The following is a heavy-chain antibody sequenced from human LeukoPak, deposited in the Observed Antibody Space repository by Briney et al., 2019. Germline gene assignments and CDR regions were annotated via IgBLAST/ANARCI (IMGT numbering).Heavy chain of an antibody. CDR1: GYMFAHTG. Sequence: ALVEACCKPLGYMFAHTGISWVSQAAGQGPEWLGWISAFNGDTNYAQNLQGRVTMTRDTSTSTVYMELRSLRSDDTAVYYCARENYYDGSGSPSASAPVDHWGQGTLVTVSS. D-gene: IGHD3-22*01. CDR2: ISAFNGDT. V-gene: IGHV1-18*01. CDR3: ARENYYDGSGSPSASAPVDH. J-gene: IGHJ4*02.